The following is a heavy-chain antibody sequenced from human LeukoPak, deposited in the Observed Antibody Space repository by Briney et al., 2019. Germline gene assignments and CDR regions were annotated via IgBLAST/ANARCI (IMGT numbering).Heavy chain of an antibody. CDR1: GFTFNIFV. Sequence: GGSLRLSCAASGFTFNIFVMTWVRQAPGKGLEWVSGISGSGRSIYYTDSVKGRFTISRDNSKNTLYLQMTSLRAEDTAVYYCAKGGHYYDSFYYFDYWGQGTLVTVSS. CDR3: AKGGHYYDSFYYFDY. CDR2: ISGSGRSI. D-gene: IGHD3-22*01. V-gene: IGHV3-23*01. J-gene: IGHJ4*02.